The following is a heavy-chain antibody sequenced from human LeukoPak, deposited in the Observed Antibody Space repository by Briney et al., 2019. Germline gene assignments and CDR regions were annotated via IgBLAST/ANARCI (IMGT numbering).Heavy chain of an antibody. Sequence: GGSLRLSCAASGFTFSNYSMNWVRQAPGKGLEWVSSISSSSSYIYYADSVKGRFTISRDNAKNSLYLQMNSLRAEDTAVYYCARDRPDYYDSSGRDYWGQGTLVTVSS. D-gene: IGHD3-22*01. V-gene: IGHV3-21*01. CDR2: ISSSSSYI. CDR3: ARDRPDYYDSSGRDY. CDR1: GFTFSNYS. J-gene: IGHJ4*02.